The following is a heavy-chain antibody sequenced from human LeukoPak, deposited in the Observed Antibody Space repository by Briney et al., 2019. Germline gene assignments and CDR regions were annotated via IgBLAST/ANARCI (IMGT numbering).Heavy chain of an antibody. J-gene: IGHJ6*03. Sequence: ASVKVSCKTSGYRFTGYYLHWVRQAPGQGLEWMGWMNPKSGATDYARKFQGRVTMTRDTSISTAYMELTRLRSDDTAVYFCARGSDYDDYFYMDFWGKGNTVTVSS. CDR1: GYRFTGYY. CDR3: ARGSDYDDYFYMDF. CDR2: MNPKSGAT. V-gene: IGHV1-2*02.